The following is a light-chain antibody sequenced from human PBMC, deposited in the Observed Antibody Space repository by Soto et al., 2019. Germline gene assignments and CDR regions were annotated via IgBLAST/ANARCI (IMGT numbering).Light chain of an antibody. V-gene: IGKV3-15*01. Sequence: EIVMTQSPATLSVSPGDRATLSRRASQSVSGNLAWYQQKPGQAPRLLIYDTASRATAIPARFSGSGSGTEFTLTISSLQSEDFAVYYCQQYTKWPTFGQGTRLEIK. CDR1: QSVSGN. J-gene: IGKJ5*01. CDR2: DTA. CDR3: QQYTKWPT.